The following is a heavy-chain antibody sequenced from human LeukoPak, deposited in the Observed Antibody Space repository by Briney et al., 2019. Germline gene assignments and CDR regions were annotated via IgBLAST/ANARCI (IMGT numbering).Heavy chain of an antibody. CDR3: ARGPRIAAAPRGWFDP. D-gene: IGHD6-13*01. CDR2: IYSGGST. J-gene: IGHJ5*02. V-gene: IGHV3-66*01. Sequence: ETLSLTCTVSGGSISSSPYYWGWIRQPPGKGLEWVSLIYSGGSTYCADSVKGRFTISRDNSKNTLYLQMNSLRAEDTAVYYCARGPRIAAAPRGWFDPWGQGTLVTVSS. CDR1: GGSISSSPYY.